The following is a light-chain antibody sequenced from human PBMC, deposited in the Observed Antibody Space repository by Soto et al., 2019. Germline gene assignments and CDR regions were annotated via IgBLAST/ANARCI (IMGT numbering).Light chain of an antibody. Sequence: QSVLTQPASVSGSPGQSITISCTGTSSDVGSYNYVSWYQQHPGKAPKVMIYDVSNRPSGVSYRFSGSKSGNTASLTISGLQAEYEADYYCSSYTTSSTYVFGTGTKLTVL. CDR1: SSDVGSYNY. CDR3: SSYTTSSTYV. J-gene: IGLJ1*01. V-gene: IGLV2-14*01. CDR2: DVS.